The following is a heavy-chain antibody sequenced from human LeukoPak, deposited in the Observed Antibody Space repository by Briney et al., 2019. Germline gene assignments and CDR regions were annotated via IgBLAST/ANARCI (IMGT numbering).Heavy chain of an antibody. Sequence: GGSLRLSCAASGFTFSSYEMIWVRQAPGKGLEWVAYIDSGSNKIYYADYVKGRFTISRDSSKNTVYLQMNSLRVEDTAVYYCARGGATVTWGFFDYWGQGALVTVSS. CDR1: GFTFSSYE. J-gene: IGHJ4*02. D-gene: IGHD4-17*01. CDR2: IDSGSNKI. V-gene: IGHV3-48*01. CDR3: ARGGATVTWGFFDY.